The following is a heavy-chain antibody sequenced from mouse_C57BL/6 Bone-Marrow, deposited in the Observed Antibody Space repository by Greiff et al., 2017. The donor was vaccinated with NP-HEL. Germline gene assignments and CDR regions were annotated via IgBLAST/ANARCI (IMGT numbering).Heavy chain of an antibody. Sequence: QVQLQQPGAELVKPGASVKLSCKASGYTFTSYWMHWVKQRPGQGLEWIGMIHPNSGSTNYNEKFKSKATLTVDKPSSTAYMQLSSLTSEDSAVYYCARREERGYFDVWGTGTTVTVSS. CDR2: IHPNSGST. CDR3: ARREERGYFDV. V-gene: IGHV1-64*01. CDR1: GYTFTSYW. J-gene: IGHJ1*03.